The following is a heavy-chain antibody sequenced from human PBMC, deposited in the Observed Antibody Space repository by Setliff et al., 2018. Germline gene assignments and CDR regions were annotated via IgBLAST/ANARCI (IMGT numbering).Heavy chain of an antibody. J-gene: IGHJ1*01. CDR1: GGSFTASL. CDR2: IIPKTGDT. Sequence: GASVKVSCKASGGSFTASLIGWFRQGPGQGLEWMGGIIPKTGDTLYAPKFQGRVTMTRDRSSNTAYMDLSRLTSDDTAVYYCARVAYGLEYFQYWGQGTLVTVSS. CDR3: ARVAYGLEYFQY. V-gene: IGHV1-2*02. D-gene: IGHD4-17*01.